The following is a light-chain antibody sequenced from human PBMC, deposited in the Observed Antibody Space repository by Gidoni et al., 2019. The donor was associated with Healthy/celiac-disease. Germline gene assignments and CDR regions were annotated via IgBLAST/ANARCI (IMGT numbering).Light chain of an antibody. Sequence: QKVTISCSGSSSNIGNNYVSWYQQLPGTAPKLLIYDNNKRPSGIPDRFSGSKSGTSATLGITGLQTGDEADYYCGTWDSSLSAGVFGGGTKLTVL. J-gene: IGLJ3*02. CDR1: SSNIGNNY. V-gene: IGLV1-51*01. CDR2: DNN. CDR3: GTWDSSLSAGV.